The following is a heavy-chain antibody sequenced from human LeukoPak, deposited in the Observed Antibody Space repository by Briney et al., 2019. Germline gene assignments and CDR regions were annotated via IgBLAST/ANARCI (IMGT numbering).Heavy chain of an antibody. D-gene: IGHD6-19*01. V-gene: IGHV4-30-2*01. Sequence: SETLSLTCTVSGGSISSYSWSWIRQPPGKGLEWIGYIYHSGSTYYNPSLKSRVTISVDRSKNQFSLKLSSVTAADTAVYYCARSLESVAGRYFDYWGQGTLVTVSS. CDR3: ARSLESVAGRYFDY. CDR1: GGSISSYS. J-gene: IGHJ4*02. CDR2: IYHSGST.